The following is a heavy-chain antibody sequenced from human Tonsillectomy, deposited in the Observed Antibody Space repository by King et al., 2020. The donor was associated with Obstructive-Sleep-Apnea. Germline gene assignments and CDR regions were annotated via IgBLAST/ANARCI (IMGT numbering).Heavy chain of an antibody. J-gene: IGHJ6*02. Sequence: VQLVESGGGVVQPGRSLRLSCAASGFPFSTFAMHWVRQAPGKGLEWVAVISYGGSNKYFPASVKGRFTISRDNSKNTLYLQMNSLTAEDTAVYYCAREPAPYYGMDVWGQGTTVTVSS. D-gene: IGHD2-15*01. CDR1: GFPFSTFA. CDR3: AREPAPYYGMDV. CDR2: ISYGGSNK. V-gene: IGHV3-30-3*01.